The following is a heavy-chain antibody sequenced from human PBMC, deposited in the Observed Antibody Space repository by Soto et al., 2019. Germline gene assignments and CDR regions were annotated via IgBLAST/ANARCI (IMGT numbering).Heavy chain of an antibody. V-gene: IGHV3-33*01. CDR2: VWYDGISK. CDR3: AREIDSNYDGMAF. Sequence: GGSVRLCFEATGFTFSNFGMNWVLQATGNVLEWLARVWYDGISKYYVVSVKGRFSVSRDNSKGTVYLQLKSLRAENTGVYYLAREIDSNYDGMAFWGQGTTVTV. D-gene: IGHD4-4*01. J-gene: IGHJ6*02. CDR1: GFTFSNFG.